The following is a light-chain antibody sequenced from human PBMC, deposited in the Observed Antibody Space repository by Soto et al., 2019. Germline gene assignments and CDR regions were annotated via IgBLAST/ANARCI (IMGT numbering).Light chain of an antibody. Sequence: QSVLTQPPSASGSPGQSVTISCTGTRSDVGGYDYVSWYQQHPGKAPKLMIYEVTKRPSGVPDRFSGSKSGNTASLTVSGLQAEDEADYYCSSYTSGSTFVFGTGTKLTVL. CDR2: EVT. J-gene: IGLJ1*01. V-gene: IGLV2-8*01. CDR3: SSYTSGSTFV. CDR1: RSDVGGYDY.